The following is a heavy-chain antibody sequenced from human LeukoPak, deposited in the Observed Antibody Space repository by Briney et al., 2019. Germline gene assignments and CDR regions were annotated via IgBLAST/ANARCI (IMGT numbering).Heavy chain of an antibody. V-gene: IGHV4-61*02. CDR3: ASSTFFFDY. CDR1: GGSISSGSYY. Sequence: SETLSLTCTVSGGSISSGSYYWSWIRQPAGKGLEWIGRIYTSGSTNYNPSLKSRVTISVDTSKNQFTLKLSSVTAADTAVYYCASSTFFFDYWGQGTLVTVSS. J-gene: IGHJ4*02. CDR2: IYTSGST.